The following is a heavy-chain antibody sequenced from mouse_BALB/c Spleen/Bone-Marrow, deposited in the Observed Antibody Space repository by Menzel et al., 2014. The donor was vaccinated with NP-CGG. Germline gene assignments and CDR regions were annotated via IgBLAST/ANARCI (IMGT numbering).Heavy chain of an antibody. V-gene: IGHV1S81*02. CDR2: IDPSNGRT. CDR1: GYTFTSYW. J-gene: IGHJ1*01. Sequence: QVQLQQSGAELVKPGASVKLSCKASGYTFTSYWMHWVKQRPGQGLEWIGEIDPSNGRTNYNEKFKNKATLTVDKSSSTAYTQLSSLTSEDSAVYYCARSTTVVVRYWYFDVWGAGTTVTVSS. CDR3: ARSTTVVVRYWYFDV. D-gene: IGHD1-1*01.